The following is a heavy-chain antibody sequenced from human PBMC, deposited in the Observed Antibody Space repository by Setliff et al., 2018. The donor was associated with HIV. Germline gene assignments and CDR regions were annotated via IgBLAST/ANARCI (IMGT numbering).Heavy chain of an antibody. CDR3: ARRDGRSMNAFQI. V-gene: IGHV5-51*01. D-gene: IGHD2-21*01. Sequence: GESLKISCKALDYTFTTYWIAWVRQVPGEGLEWMGIIYPDDSDIRYNPSFQNQITISADKSIATAYLQLNNLKASDTATYYCARRDGRSMNAFQIWGPGTMVTVSS. CDR1: DYTFTTYW. CDR2: IYPDDSDI. J-gene: IGHJ3*01.